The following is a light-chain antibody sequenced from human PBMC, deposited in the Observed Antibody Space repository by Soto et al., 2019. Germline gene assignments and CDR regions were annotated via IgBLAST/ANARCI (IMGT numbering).Light chain of an antibody. J-gene: IGKJ5*01. CDR1: QGISTW. V-gene: IGKV1-12*01. Sequence: DLPMTQSPSSVSASIGDRVTITCRASQGISTWLAWYQQKPGKAPNLLIYGASRLQSGVPSRFSGSGSGTDFTLTISSLQPEDFATYYCQQANTFPITFGQGTRLEIK. CDR2: GAS. CDR3: QQANTFPIT.